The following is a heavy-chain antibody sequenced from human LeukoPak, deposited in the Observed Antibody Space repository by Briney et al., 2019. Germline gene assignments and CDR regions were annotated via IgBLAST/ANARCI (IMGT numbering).Heavy chain of an antibody. CDR1: GYTFTSYA. D-gene: IGHD6-13*01. J-gene: IGHJ4*02. Sequence: ASVKVSCKASGYTFTSYAMHWVRQAPGQRLEWMGWINAGNGNTKYSQKFQGRVTITRGTSASTAYMELSSLRSEDTAVYYCAREYSSSWGPYFDYWGQGTLVTVSS. V-gene: IGHV1-3*01. CDR3: AREYSSSWGPYFDY. CDR2: INAGNGNT.